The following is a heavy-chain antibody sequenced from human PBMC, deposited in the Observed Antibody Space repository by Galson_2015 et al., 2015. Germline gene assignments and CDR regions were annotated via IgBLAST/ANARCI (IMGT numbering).Heavy chain of an antibody. Sequence: ETLSLTCTVSGGSISSYYWSWIRQPPGKGLEWIGYIYYSGSTNYNPSLKSRVTISVDTSKSQFSLKLSSVTAADTAVYYCARVTPSIAARSYYYYYGMDVWGQGTTVTVSS. CDR2: IYYSGST. CDR1: GGSISSYY. V-gene: IGHV4-59*01. D-gene: IGHD6-6*01. CDR3: ARVTPSIAARSYYYYYGMDV. J-gene: IGHJ6*02.